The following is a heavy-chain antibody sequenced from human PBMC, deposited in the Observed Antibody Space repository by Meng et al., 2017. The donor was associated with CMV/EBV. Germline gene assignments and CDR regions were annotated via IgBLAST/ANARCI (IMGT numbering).Heavy chain of an antibody. D-gene: IGHD3-9*01. CDR1: GFTFSSYW. CDR3: AREGYDILTGGGYYYGMDV. Sequence: GESLKISCAASGFTFSSYWMSWVRQAPGKGLEWVANIKQDGSEKYYVDSVKGRFTISRDNAKNSLYLQMNSLRAEDTAVYYCAREGYDILTGGGYYYGMDVWGQGTTVTVSS. V-gene: IGHV3-7*01. CDR2: IKQDGSEK. J-gene: IGHJ6*02.